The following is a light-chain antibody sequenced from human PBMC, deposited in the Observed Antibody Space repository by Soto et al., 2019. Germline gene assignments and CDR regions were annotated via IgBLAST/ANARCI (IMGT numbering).Light chain of an antibody. CDR3: AAWDTRLSAVL. CDR1: SSNIGSSF. V-gene: IGLV1-51*01. CDR2: DND. Sequence: QSVLTQPPSVSAAPGQTVTILCSGDSSNIGSSFVSWYQQVPGTAPKLLIYDNDKRHSEIPDRFSASKSGASASLDITGLQTGDEADYHCAAWDTRLSAVLFGGGTKLTVL. J-gene: IGLJ2*01.